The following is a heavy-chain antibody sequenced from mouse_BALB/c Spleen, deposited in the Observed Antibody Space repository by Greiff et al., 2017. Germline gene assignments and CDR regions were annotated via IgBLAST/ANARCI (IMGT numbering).Heavy chain of an antibody. CDR2: IDPYNGGT. V-gene: IGHV1S135*01. CDR3: ARRNGNYALDY. D-gene: IGHD2-1*01. J-gene: IGHJ4*01. Sequence: VQLTQSGPELVKPGASVKVSCKASGSSFTDYNMYWVKQSHGKSLEWIGYIDPYNGGTSYNQKFKGKATLSVEQSSRTAFMHLNSLTSEDAVVYYCARRNGNYALDYWGEGNSVTVSS. CDR1: GSSFTDYN.